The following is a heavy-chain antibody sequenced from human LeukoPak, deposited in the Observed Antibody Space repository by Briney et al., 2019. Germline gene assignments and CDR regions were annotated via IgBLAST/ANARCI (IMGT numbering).Heavy chain of an antibody. Sequence: PGGSLRLSCAASGFTFSSYAMHWVRQAPGKGLEWVAVISYDGSNKYYADSVKGRFTISRDNSKNTLYLQMNSLRAEDTAVYYCARDGLRDYGSGSYARYWGQGTLVTVSS. CDR2: ISYDGSNK. J-gene: IGHJ4*02. CDR3: ARDGLRDYGSGSYARY. D-gene: IGHD3-10*01. CDR1: GFTFSSYA. V-gene: IGHV3-30-3*01.